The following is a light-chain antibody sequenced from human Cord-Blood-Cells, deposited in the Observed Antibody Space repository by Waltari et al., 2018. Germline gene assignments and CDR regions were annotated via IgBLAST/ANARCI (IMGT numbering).Light chain of an antibody. J-gene: IGLJ1*01. Sequence: QSALTQPASVSGSPGQSITIPCTGTSIDVWSYNLVSWYQQHPGKAPKLMIYEGSKRPSGVSNRFSGSKSGNTASLTISGLQAEDEADYYCCSYAGSSTYVFGTGTKVTVL. CDR1: SIDVWSYNL. CDR2: EGS. CDR3: CSYAGSSTYV. V-gene: IGLV2-23*01.